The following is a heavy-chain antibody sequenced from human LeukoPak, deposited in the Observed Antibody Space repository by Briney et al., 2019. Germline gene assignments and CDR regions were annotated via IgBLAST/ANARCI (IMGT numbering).Heavy chain of an antibody. V-gene: IGHV1-2*06. CDR2: IDPNSGGT. Sequence: ASVKVSCKASGYTFTDYAMHGVRQAPGQGLEWMGRIDPNSGGTHYPQKFQGRVTVTGDTSITTAYMELSRLTSDDTAIYFCTRDLTTSGPIGIWGQGTLVSVSA. CDR1: GYTFTDYA. CDR3: TRDLTTSGPIGI. D-gene: IGHD3-9*01. J-gene: IGHJ4*02.